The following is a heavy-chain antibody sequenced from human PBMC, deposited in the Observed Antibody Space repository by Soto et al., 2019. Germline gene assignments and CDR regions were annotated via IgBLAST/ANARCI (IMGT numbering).Heavy chain of an antibody. D-gene: IGHD2-15*01. J-gene: IGHJ5*02. CDR2: FDPEDGET. V-gene: IGHV1-24*01. Sequence: QVQLVQSGAEVKKPGASVKVSCKVSGYTLTELSMHWVRQAPGKGLEWMGGFDPEDGETIYAQKFQGRVTMTEDTSTDTAYMELSSLRSEDTAVYYCAKDGGGTCYIGCWFDPWGQGTLVTVSS. CDR3: AKDGGGTCYIGCWFDP. CDR1: GYTLTELS.